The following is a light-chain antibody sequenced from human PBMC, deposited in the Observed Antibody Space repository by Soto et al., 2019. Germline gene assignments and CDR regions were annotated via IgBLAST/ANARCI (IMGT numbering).Light chain of an antibody. CDR1: SSDVGTYNL. CDR2: GVS. CDR3: CSYAADSTFV. J-gene: IGLJ1*01. Sequence: QSVLTQPASVSGSPGQSITISCTGTSSDVGTYNLVSWYQQHPGRAPQLMIYGVSKRPSGISNRFSGSKSGNTASLTIAGLQAEDEADYYCCSYAADSTFVFGTGTKLTVL. V-gene: IGLV2-23*02.